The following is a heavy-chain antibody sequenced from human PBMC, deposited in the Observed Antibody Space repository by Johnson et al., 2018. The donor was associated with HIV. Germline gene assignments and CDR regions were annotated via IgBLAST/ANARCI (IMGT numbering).Heavy chain of an antibody. CDR1: GFTFSTYG. J-gene: IGHJ3*02. V-gene: IGHV3-33*06. D-gene: IGHD6-13*01. CDR3: SQAPCRRIWSTDAFDI. CDR2: MWYDGRNK. Sequence: QVQLVESGGGVVQPGRSLRLSCAASGFTFSTYGMHWVRQAPGKGLEWVAVMWYDGRNKYYADSVKGRFTISRDNSKNTLYLHMNILRAADPAVYYCSQAPCRRIWSTDAFDIWGTVPLVPVSS.